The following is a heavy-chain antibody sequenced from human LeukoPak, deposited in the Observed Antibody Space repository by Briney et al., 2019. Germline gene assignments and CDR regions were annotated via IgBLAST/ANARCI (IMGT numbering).Heavy chain of an antibody. J-gene: IGHJ6*03. CDR1: GFTVSSNY. Sequence: GGSLRLSCAASGFTVSSNYMSWVRQAPGKGLEWVSVIYSGGSTYYADSVKGRFTISRDNSKNTLYLQMNSLRAEDTAVYYCARVQEGYGDDGLFGSYYYYMDVWGKGTTVTVSS. V-gene: IGHV3-66*01. CDR2: IYSGGST. CDR3: ARVQEGYGDDGLFGSYYYYMDV. D-gene: IGHD4-17*01.